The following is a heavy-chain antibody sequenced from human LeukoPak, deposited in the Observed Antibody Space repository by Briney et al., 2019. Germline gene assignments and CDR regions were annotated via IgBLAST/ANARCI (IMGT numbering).Heavy chain of an antibody. V-gene: IGHV4-4*07. J-gene: IGHJ3*02. D-gene: IGHD3-22*01. CDR3: ARDPYYYASSGYYWANDAFDI. CDR1: GGSISSYY. CDR2: IYTSGST. Sequence: SETLSLTCTGSGGSISSYYWSWIRQPAGKGLEWTGRIYTSGSTNYNPSLKSRVTMSVDTSKNQFSLKLSSVTAADTAVYYCARDPYYYASSGYYWANDAFDIWGQGTMVTVSS.